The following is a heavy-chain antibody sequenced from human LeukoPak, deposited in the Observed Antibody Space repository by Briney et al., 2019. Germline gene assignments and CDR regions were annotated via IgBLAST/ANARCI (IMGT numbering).Heavy chain of an antibody. CDR2: IYYSGST. D-gene: IGHD6-19*01. CDR1: GVSISSYY. CDR3: ARTLGSGRLFDY. V-gene: IGHV4-59*01. J-gene: IGHJ4*02. Sequence: SETLSLTCTVSGVSISSYYWSWIRQPPGKGLEWIGFIYYSGSTNYNPSLKSRVTISVDTSKNQFSLKLSSVTAADTAVYYCARTLGSGRLFDYWGQGTLVTVSS.